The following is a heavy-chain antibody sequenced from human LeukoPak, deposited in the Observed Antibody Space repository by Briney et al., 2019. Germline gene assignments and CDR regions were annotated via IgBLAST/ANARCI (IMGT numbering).Heavy chain of an antibody. J-gene: IGHJ4*03. D-gene: IGHD2-21*02. CDR2: IRYDGSST. CDR3: AKGDIVVATAIRYLDK. V-gene: IGHV3-30*02. CDR1: EFTFRNYG. Sequence: GGSLRLSCAASEFTFRNYGMHWVRQAPDKGLEWVAFIRYDGSSTYYAGSVKGRFTISRDNSKNTLYLQMNSLRAEDTAVYYCAKGDIVVATAIRYLDKWGQGTLVTVSS.